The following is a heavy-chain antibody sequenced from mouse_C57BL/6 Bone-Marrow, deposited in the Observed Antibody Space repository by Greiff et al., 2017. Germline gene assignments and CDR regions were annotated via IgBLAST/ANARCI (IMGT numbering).Heavy chain of an antibody. CDR2: FYPRSGNT. V-gene: IGHV1-81*01. Sequence: QVQLQQSGAELARPGASVKLSCKASGYTFTSYGISWVKQRTGQGLEWIGEFYPRSGNTYYNEKFKGKATLTADKSSSTAYRELRSLTSEDSAVYFCARDYYGNYERFADGGQGTLVTVSA. CDR3: ARDYYGNYERFAD. J-gene: IGHJ3*01. CDR1: GYTFTSYG. D-gene: IGHD2-1*01.